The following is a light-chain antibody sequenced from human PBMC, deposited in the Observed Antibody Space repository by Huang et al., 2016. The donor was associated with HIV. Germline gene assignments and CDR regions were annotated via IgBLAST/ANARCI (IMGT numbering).Light chain of an antibody. CDR1: QSLRSRY. Sequence: EIVLTQSPGTLSLSPGERASLSCRASQSLRSRYFAWYQQKPGQAPRLLIYDTSIRATDIPDRWSGTGSAPDFTITISRLGPEDFAIYYCQQYGSSPPYTFGQGTRLEIK. V-gene: IGKV3-20*01. CDR2: DTS. J-gene: IGKJ2*01. CDR3: QQYGSSPPYT.